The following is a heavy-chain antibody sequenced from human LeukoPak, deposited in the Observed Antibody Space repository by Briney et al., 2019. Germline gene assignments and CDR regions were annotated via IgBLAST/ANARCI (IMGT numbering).Heavy chain of an antibody. CDR3: ARRVPAAIKGAFDI. CDR2: IYSSGST. D-gene: IGHD2-2*02. CDR1: GGSISNNY. Sequence: SETLSLTCTVSGGSISNNYWSWIRQPPGEGLEWIGYIYSSGSTNYNPSLKSRVTISLDTSKNQISLELSSVTAADTAVYYCARRVPAAIKGAFDIWGQGTMVTVSS. V-gene: IGHV4-59*08. J-gene: IGHJ3*02.